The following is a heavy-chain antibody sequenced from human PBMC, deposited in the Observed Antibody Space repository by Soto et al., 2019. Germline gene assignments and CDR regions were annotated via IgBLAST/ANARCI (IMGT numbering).Heavy chain of an antibody. Sequence: SETLSLTCTVSGGSISSYYWSWIRQPPGKGLEWIGYIYYSGSTNYNPSLKSRVTISVDTSKNQFSLKLSSVTAADTAVYYCGRRSAVAGDYYFDYWGQGTLVTVSS. D-gene: IGHD6-19*01. CDR1: GGSISSYY. V-gene: IGHV4-59*08. J-gene: IGHJ4*02. CDR2: IYYSGST. CDR3: GRRSAVAGDYYFDY.